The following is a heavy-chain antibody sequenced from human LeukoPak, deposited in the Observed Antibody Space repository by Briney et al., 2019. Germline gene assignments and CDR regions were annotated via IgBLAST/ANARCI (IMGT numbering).Heavy chain of an antibody. V-gene: IGHV3-21*01. CDR3: AREASGYSYGLDAFDI. CDR1: GFTFSSYN. D-gene: IGHD5-18*01. Sequence: GGSLRLSCAASGFTFSSYNMNWVRQAPGKGLEWVSSISSSSSYIYYADSVKGRFTISRDNAKNSLYLQMNSLRAEDTAVYYCAREASGYSYGLDAFDIWGQGTMVTVSS. CDR2: ISSSSSYI. J-gene: IGHJ3*02.